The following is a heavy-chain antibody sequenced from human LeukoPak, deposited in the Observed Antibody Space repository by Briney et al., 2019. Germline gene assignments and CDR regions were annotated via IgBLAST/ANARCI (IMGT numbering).Heavy chain of an antibody. CDR3: ARSHQLHQLLYYYYMDV. Sequence: PSETLSLTCAVYGGSFSGYYWSWIRQPPGKGLEWIGEINHSGSTNYNPSLKSRVTISVDTSKNQFSLKLSSVTAADTAVYYCARSHQLHQLLYYYYMDVWGKGTTVTVSS. J-gene: IGHJ6*03. CDR1: GGSFSGYY. D-gene: IGHD2-2*01. CDR2: INHSGST. V-gene: IGHV4-34*01.